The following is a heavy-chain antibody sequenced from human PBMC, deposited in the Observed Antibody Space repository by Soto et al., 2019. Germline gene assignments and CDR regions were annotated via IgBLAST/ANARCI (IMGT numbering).Heavy chain of an antibody. CDR2: IYYSGST. CDR3: ARHGDNGDFAY. D-gene: IGHD2-21*02. Sequence: SETLSLTCTVSGGSISSYYWSWIRQPPGKGLEWIGYIYYSGSTNYNPSLKSRVTISVDTSKNQFSLKLSSVTAADTAVYYCARHGDNGDFAYWGQGTLVTVSS. J-gene: IGHJ4*02. CDR1: GGSISSYY. V-gene: IGHV4-59*08.